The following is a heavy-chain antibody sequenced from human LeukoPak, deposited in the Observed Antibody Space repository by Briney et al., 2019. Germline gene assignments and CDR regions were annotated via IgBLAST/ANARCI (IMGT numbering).Heavy chain of an antibody. CDR2: IYTGGTT. D-gene: IGHD6-19*01. CDR3: ARDKLGSGYSSDFDC. J-gene: IGHJ4*02. V-gene: IGHV3-66*02. Sequence: TGGSLRLSCAASGFSVSSNYMNWVRQAPGKGLEWVSAIYTGGTTYYADSVKGRFTISRDNSKNTLYLQLNSLRAEDTAVYYCARDKLGSGYSSDFDCWGQGTLVTVSS. CDR1: GFSVSSNY.